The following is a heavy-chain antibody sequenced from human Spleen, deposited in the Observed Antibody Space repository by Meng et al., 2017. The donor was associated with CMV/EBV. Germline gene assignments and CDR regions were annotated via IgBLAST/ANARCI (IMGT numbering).Heavy chain of an antibody. D-gene: IGHD1-7*01. Sequence: SETLSLTCGVSGGSISSSYWWTWVRQPPGMGLEWIGQIFPSGSANYHPSLKSRVTISVDTSKNQFSLKLSSVTAADTAVYYCARSLELRSNTFDYWGQGTLVTVSS. V-gene: IGHV4-4*02. CDR2: IFPSGSA. J-gene: IGHJ4*02. CDR3: ARSLELRSNTFDY. CDR1: GGSISSSYW.